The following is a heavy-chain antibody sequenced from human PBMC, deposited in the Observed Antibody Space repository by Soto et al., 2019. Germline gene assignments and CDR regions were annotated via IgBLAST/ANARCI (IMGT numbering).Heavy chain of an antibody. Sequence: EVQLLESGGGLVQPGGSLRLSCAASGFTFSSYAMSWVRQAPGKGLEWVSAISGSGGSTYYADSVKGRFTISRDNSKNTLYLQMNSVRAEDTAVYYCAKEVYSSSWYVQGYFQHWGQGTLVTVSS. CDR3: AKEVYSSSWYVQGYFQH. CDR1: GFTFSSYA. D-gene: IGHD6-13*01. CDR2: ISGSGGST. V-gene: IGHV3-23*01. J-gene: IGHJ1*01.